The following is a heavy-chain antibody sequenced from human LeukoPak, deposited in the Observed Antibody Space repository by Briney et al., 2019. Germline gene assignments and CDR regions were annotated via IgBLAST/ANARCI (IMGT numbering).Heavy chain of an antibody. Sequence: GGSLRLSCAASGFLVSRNHMTWVRPAPGKGLEWVANIKQDGSEKYYVDSVKGRFTISRDNAKNSLYLQMNSLRAEDTAVYYCARDEYYGSGSYYPYWGQGTLVTVSS. V-gene: IGHV3-7*01. CDR1: GFLVSRNH. J-gene: IGHJ4*02. D-gene: IGHD3-10*01. CDR2: IKQDGSEK. CDR3: ARDEYYGSGSYYPY.